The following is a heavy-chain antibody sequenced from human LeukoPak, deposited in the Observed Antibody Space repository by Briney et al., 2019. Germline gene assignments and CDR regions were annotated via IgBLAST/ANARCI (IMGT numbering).Heavy chain of an antibody. J-gene: IGHJ5*02. CDR2: IKQDGSEK. CDR3: AKDRGTKNRINVPEIGP. Sequence: GGSLRLSCAASGFTFSSYWMSWVRQAPGKGLEWVANIKQDGSEKYYVDSVKGRFTISRDNAKNSLYLQMNSLRAEDTAVYYCAKDRGTKNRINVPEIGPWGQGNLGNVFS. CDR1: GFTFSSYW. V-gene: IGHV3-7*01. D-gene: IGHD1-7*01.